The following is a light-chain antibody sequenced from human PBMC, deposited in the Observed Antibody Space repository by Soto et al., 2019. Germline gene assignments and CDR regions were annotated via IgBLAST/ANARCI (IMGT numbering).Light chain of an antibody. V-gene: IGKV1-6*01. CDR2: GTS. CDR3: LQDYDYPRT. Sequence: AIQMTQSPSSLSASVGDRVTITCRASQGIRDDVGWYQQRPGEAPRLLIYGTSNLQSGVPSRFSGSGSGTDFTLTISSLQTEDFATYYCLQDYDYPRTFGQGTKVEIK. J-gene: IGKJ1*01. CDR1: QGIRDD.